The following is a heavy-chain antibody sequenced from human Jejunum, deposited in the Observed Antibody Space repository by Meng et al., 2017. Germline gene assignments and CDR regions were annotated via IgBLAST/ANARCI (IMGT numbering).Heavy chain of an antibody. J-gene: IGHJ5*01. V-gene: IGHV3-23*01. CDR2: ISDSGGRI. Sequence: GESLKISCAASGFSFSTYAMSWIRQAPGKGLEWVSVISDSGGRIYYADSVRGRFTISSDNSKSTVYLQMDSLRAEDTAVYYCAKGGYSFGYNDFWGHGTLVTVSS. CDR1: GFSFSTYA. D-gene: IGHD5-18*01. CDR3: AKGGYSFGYNDF.